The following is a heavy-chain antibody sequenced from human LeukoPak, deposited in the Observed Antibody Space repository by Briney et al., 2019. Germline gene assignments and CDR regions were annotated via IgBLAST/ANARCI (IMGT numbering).Heavy chain of an antibody. CDR1: GYTLTELS. CDR3: ATDSSSWYGYFQH. V-gene: IGHV1-24*01. CDR2: FDPEDGET. Sequence: GASVKVSCKVSGYTLTELSMHWVRQAPGEGLEWMGGFDPEDGETIYAQKFQGRVTMTEDTSTDTAYMELSSLRSEDTAVYYCATDSSSWYGYFQHWGQGTLVTVSS. J-gene: IGHJ1*01. D-gene: IGHD6-13*01.